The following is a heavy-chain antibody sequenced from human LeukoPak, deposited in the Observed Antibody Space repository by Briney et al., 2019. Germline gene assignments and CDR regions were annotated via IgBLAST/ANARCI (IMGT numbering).Heavy chain of an antibody. Sequence: GGSLRLSCAASGFTFSSYWMSWVRQAPGKGLEWVANIKEDGSETYYVDSVKGRFTISRDNAKNSLYLQMNSLRAEDTAVYYCARGPQWFGELLYPRYFDYWGQGTLVTVSS. D-gene: IGHD3-10*01. V-gene: IGHV3-7*01. CDR2: IKEDGSET. CDR1: GFTFSSYW. CDR3: ARGPQWFGELLYPRYFDY. J-gene: IGHJ4*02.